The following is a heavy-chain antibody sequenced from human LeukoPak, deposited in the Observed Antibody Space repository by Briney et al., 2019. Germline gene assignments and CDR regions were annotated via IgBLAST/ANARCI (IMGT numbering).Heavy chain of an antibody. Sequence: GGSLRLSCAASGFTFSNFGMHWVRRAPGKGLEWVAVISYDATNKYYSDSVKGRFSISRDNSKSTMYLQMHSLRPEDTAIYFCAKDNKSIVGTGFANWGQGTLVTVS. CDR2: ISYDATNK. J-gene: IGHJ4*02. V-gene: IGHV3-30*18. D-gene: IGHD7-27*01. CDR3: AKDNKSIVGTGFAN. CDR1: GFTFSNFG.